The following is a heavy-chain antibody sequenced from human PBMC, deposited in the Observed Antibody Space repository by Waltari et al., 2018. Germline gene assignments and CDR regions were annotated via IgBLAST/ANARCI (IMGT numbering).Heavy chain of an antibody. J-gene: IGHJ5*02. D-gene: IGHD1-26*01. CDR2: IYHSGST. CDR3: ARDRSGSDGLNWFDP. Sequence: QVQLQESGPGLVKPSETLSLTCTVSGYSISSGYYWGWIRQHPGKGLEWIGSIYHSGSTYYNPSLKSRVTISVDTSKNQFSLKLSSVTAADTAVYYCARDRSGSDGLNWFDPWGQGTLVTVSS. CDR1: GYSISSGYY. V-gene: IGHV4-38-2*02.